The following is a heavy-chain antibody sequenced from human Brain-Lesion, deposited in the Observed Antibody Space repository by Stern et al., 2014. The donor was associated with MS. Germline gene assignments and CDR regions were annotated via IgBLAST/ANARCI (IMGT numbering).Heavy chain of an antibody. V-gene: IGHV4-39*01. CDR3: AGEEDIRYCSGGSCTGNWFDP. Sequence: VQLVESGPGLVKPSETLSLTCTVAGGSVSSTSYAWAWIRQPPGKGLEWIGTIYYSGNTYYSPSLKSRLTISLDTSKNQFSLQLRFVTAADTAVYYCAGEEDIRYCSGGSCTGNWFDPWGQGTLVTVSS. CDR2: IYYSGNT. J-gene: IGHJ5*02. D-gene: IGHD2-15*01. CDR1: GGSVSSTSYA.